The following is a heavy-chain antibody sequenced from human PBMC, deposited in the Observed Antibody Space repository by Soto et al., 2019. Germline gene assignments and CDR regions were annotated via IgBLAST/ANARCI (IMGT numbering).Heavy chain of an antibody. CDR3: AGGGSGYVWFNDF. Sequence: QEQLVQSGAEVKKSGSSVKVSCKDTGGLFSSYAVSWVRQAPGQGLESMGGIIPVFDTVYYAQKFQGRVTIPADESTNTADRELSSLVSEDTAMYYGAGGGSGYVWFNDFWGQGPLVPVSP. CDR2: IIPVFDTV. D-gene: IGHD3-22*01. V-gene: IGHV1-69*01. J-gene: IGHJ4*02. CDR1: GGLFSSYA.